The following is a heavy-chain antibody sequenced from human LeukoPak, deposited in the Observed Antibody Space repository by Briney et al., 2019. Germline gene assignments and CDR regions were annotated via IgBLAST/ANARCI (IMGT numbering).Heavy chain of an antibody. Sequence: ASVTVSCTASGYTFTGYYMHWVRQAPGQGLAWMGWINPNSGATNYAQKFQGRVTMTRDTSISTAYMELSRLRSDDTAVYYCARGPARRPWDAFDYWGQGTLVTVSS. CDR3: ARGPARRPWDAFDY. D-gene: IGHD6-6*01. CDR2: INPNSGAT. CDR1: GYTFTGYY. V-gene: IGHV1-2*02. J-gene: IGHJ4*02.